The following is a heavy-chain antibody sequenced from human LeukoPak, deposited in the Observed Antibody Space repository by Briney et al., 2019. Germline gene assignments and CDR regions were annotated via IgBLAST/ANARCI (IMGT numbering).Heavy chain of an antibody. CDR3: AREAVTVLRYYYYGMDV. Sequence: ASVKVSCKASGYTFNSYGISWVRQAPGQGLEWMGWISAYNGNTNYAQKLQGRVTMTTDTSTSTAYMELRSLRSDDTAVYYCAREAVTVLRYYYYGMDVWGQGTTVTVSS. CDR2: ISAYNGNT. V-gene: IGHV1-18*01. CDR1: GYTFNSYG. J-gene: IGHJ6*02. D-gene: IGHD4-17*01.